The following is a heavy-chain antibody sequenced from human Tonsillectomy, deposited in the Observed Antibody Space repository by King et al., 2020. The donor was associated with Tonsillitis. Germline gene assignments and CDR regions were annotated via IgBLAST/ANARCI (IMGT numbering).Heavy chain of an antibody. V-gene: IGHV1-69*01. Sequence: QLVQSGAEVKKPGSSVKVSCKASGGTFSSYAISWVRQAPGQGLEWMGGIIPIFGTANYAQKFQGRVTLTADESTSTAYMELSSLRSEDTAVYYCARVGVFGGQWLPRAFDNWGQGTMVTVSS. J-gene: IGHJ3*02. CDR3: ARVGVFGGQWLPRAFDN. D-gene: IGHD6-19*01. CDR1: GGTFSSYA. CDR2: IIPIFGTA.